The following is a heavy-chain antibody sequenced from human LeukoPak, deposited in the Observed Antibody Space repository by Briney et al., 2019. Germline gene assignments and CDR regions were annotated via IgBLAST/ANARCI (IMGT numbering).Heavy chain of an antibody. CDR2: ISAYNGNT. J-gene: IGHJ4*02. Sequence: ASVKVSCKASGYTFTSYGISRVRQAPGQGLEWMGWISAYNGNTNYAQKLQGRVTMTTDTSTSTAYMELRSLRSDDTAVYYCARDPAYSPGYPVDYWGQGTLVTVSS. D-gene: IGHD6-25*01. CDR1: GYTFTSYG. V-gene: IGHV1-18*01. CDR3: ARDPAYSPGYPVDY.